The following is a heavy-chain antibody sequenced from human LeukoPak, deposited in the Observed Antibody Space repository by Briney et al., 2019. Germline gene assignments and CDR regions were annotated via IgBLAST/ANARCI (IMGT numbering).Heavy chain of an antibody. CDR3: ARVSSGWDLYYYYYMDV. CDR1: GYSISTGYY. V-gene: IGHV4-38-2*02. D-gene: IGHD6-19*01. Sequence: SETLSLTCTVSGYSISTGYYWDWIRQPPGKGLEWIGPFYHGGSTYYNPSLKSRVTISVDTSKNQFSLKLISVTAADTAVYYCARVSSGWDLYYYYYMDVWGKGTTVTISS. CDR2: FYHGGST. J-gene: IGHJ6*03.